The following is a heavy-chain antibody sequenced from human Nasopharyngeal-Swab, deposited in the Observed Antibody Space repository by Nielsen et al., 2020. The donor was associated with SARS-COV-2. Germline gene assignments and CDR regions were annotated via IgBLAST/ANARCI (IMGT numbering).Heavy chain of an antibody. CDR3: ARGRRVVRGVIITNYYYYYYMDV. J-gene: IGHJ6*03. D-gene: IGHD3-10*01. V-gene: IGHV4-34*01. Sequence: WISQPPGKGLEWIGEIYHSGSTNYNPSLKSRVTISVDTSKNQFTLKLSAVTAADTAVYYCARGRRVVRGVIITNYYYYYYMDVWGKGTTVTVSS. CDR2: IYHSGST.